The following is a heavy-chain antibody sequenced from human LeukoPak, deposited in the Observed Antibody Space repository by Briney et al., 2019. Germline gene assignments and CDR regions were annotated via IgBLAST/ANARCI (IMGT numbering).Heavy chain of an antibody. Sequence: AGGSLRLSCAASGFTFSTYAMNWVRQAPGKGLEWVSTITSHSGYIYYADSVKGRFTTSRDNAQNSLYLQMNSLRDEDTAVYYCARSDDYGDYLVVYWGQGTLVTVSS. J-gene: IGHJ4*02. V-gene: IGHV3-21*06. CDR3: ARSDDYGDYLVVY. CDR1: GFTFSTYA. CDR2: ITSHSGYI. D-gene: IGHD4-17*01.